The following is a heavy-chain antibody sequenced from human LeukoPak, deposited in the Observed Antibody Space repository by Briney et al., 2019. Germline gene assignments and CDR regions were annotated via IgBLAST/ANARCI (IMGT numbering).Heavy chain of an antibody. V-gene: IGHV4-39*01. J-gene: IGHJ5*02. CDR1: GGSISSSSYY. Sequence: ASETLSLTCTVSGGSISSSSYYWGWIRQPPGKGLEWIGSIYYSGSTYYNPSLKSRVTISVDTSKNQFSLKLSSVTAADTAVYYCARLVAVVAATRLIWPDPWGQGTLVTVSS. CDR2: IYYSGST. D-gene: IGHD2-15*01. CDR3: ARLVAVVAATRLIWPDP.